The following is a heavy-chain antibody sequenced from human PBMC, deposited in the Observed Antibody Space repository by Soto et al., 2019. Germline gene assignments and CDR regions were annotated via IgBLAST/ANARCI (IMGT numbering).Heavy chain of an antibody. Sequence: GASVKVSCKASGYTFTSYGISWVRQAPGQGLEWMGWISTDNGNTDFAQDLQGRVTMTTDTSTNTAYVELRSLRSDDTAVYFCARDTPHLAVTGGPDYWGQGTLVTVSS. CDR3: ARDTPHLAVTGGPDY. CDR1: GYTFTSYG. V-gene: IGHV1-18*01. CDR2: ISTDNGNT. D-gene: IGHD6-19*01. J-gene: IGHJ4*02.